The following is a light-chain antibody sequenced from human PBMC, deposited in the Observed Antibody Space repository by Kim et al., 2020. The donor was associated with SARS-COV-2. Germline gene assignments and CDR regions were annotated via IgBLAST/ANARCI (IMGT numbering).Light chain of an antibody. CDR1: NIGSKS. Sequence: PGKTARVTCVDNNIGSKSVHWYRQKTGQAPVVVMCFDSDRPSGIPERFSGSNSGNTATLTISGVEAGDEADYYCQVWDTSSDHHYVFGTGTKVTVL. V-gene: IGLV3-21*04. CDR3: QVWDTSSDHHYV. CDR2: FDS. J-gene: IGLJ1*01.